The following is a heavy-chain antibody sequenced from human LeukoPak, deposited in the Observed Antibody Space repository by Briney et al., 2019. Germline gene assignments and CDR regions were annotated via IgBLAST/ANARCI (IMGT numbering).Heavy chain of an antibody. CDR3: ARGVDSAIDW. V-gene: IGHV3-7*01. J-gene: IGHJ4*02. Sequence: GGSLRLSCAASGFTFSSYWMNWVRQAPGKGLEWVANINGDGRDKYYVGSVRGRFSISRDNADNALYLQMNSLRGDDTALYYCARGVDSAIDWWGQGTLVTVSS. CDR2: INGDGRDK. D-gene: IGHD3-9*01. CDR1: GFTFSSYW.